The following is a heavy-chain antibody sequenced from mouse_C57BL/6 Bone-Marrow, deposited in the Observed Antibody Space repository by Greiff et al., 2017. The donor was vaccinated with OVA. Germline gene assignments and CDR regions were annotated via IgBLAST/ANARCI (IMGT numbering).Heavy chain of an antibody. Sequence: EVQRVESGPELVKPGASVKISCKASGYTFTDYYMNWVKQSHGKSLEWIGDINPNNGGTSYNQKFKGKATLTVDKSSSTAYMELRSLTSEDSAVYYCASYGSRTWFAYWGQGTLVTVSA. CDR2: INPNNGGT. CDR3: ASYGSRTWFAY. D-gene: IGHD1-1*01. V-gene: IGHV1-26*01. J-gene: IGHJ3*01. CDR1: GYTFTDYY.